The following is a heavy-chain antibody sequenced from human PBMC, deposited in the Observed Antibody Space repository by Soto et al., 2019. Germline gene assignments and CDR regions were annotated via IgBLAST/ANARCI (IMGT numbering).Heavy chain of an antibody. J-gene: IGHJ4*02. CDR2: IIPILGIA. CDR1: GGTFSSYT. CDR3: ARAGGYCTNGVCYTNDY. D-gene: IGHD2-8*01. V-gene: IGHV1-69*02. Sequence: QVQLVRSGAEVKKPGSSVKVSCKASGGTFSSYTISWVRQAPGQGLEWMGRIIPILGIANYAQKFQGRVTITADKSTSTAYMELSSLRSEDTAVYYCARAGGYCTNGVCYTNDYWGQGTLVTVSS.